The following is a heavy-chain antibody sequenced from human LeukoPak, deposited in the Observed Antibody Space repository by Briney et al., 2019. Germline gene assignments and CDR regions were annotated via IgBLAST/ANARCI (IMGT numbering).Heavy chain of an antibody. V-gene: IGHV4-34*01. CDR3: ARGSLGEMVTISPVLFDY. D-gene: IGHD5-24*01. J-gene: IGHJ4*02. Sequence: SETLSLTCAVYGGSFSGYYWSWIRQPPGKGLEWIGEINHSGSTNYNPSLKSRVTISVDTSKNQFSLKLNSVTAADTAVYYCARGSLGEMVTISPVLFDYWGQGTLVTVSS. CDR1: GGSFSGYY. CDR2: INHSGST.